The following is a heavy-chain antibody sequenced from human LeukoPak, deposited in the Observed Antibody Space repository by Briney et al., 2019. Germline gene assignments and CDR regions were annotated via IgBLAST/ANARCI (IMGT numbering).Heavy chain of an antibody. J-gene: IGHJ4*02. V-gene: IGHV3-23*01. CDR3: AKDQRICGGDCYSWASYDY. CDR2: ISGSGGST. CDR1: GFTFSSYA. D-gene: IGHD2-21*02. Sequence: GGSLRLSCAASGFTFSSYAMSWVRQAPGKGLEWVSAISGSGGSTYYADSVKGRFTISRDNSKNTLYLQMNSLRAADTAVYYCAKDQRICGGDCYSWASYDYWGQGTLVTVSS.